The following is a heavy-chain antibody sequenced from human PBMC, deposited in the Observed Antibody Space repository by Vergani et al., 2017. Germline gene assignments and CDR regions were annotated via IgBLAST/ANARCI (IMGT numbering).Heavy chain of an antibody. J-gene: IGHJ2*01. CDR1: GYSISRGYY. Sequence: QVQLQESGPGLVKPSETLSLTCSVSGYSISRGYYWGWIRQPPGKGLEWIATVFHSGSAYYNPSLRRRVTTSVETSKNQFSLRLTTLTAADTAVYYCARGRGDNWYFDLWGRGTLVTVSS. CDR3: ARGRGDNWYFDL. D-gene: IGHD3-10*01. V-gene: IGHV4-38-2*02. CDR2: VFHSGSA.